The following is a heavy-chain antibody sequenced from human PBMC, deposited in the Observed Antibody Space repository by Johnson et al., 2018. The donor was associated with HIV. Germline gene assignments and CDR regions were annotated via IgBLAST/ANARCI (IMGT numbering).Heavy chain of an antibody. Sequence: QVQLVESGGGVVQPGRSLRISCEVSGFTFSSYDMHWVRQAPGKGLEWVAVISYGGTKNYYADYLKGRFNISRDNSKNTLCLQMDTLRPEETAVYYCAKPPSMGADAFDIWGQGTMITVSS. V-gene: IGHV3-30*18. CDR2: ISYGGTKN. CDR3: AKPPSMGADAFDI. J-gene: IGHJ3*02. D-gene: IGHD3-16*01. CDR1: GFTFSSYD.